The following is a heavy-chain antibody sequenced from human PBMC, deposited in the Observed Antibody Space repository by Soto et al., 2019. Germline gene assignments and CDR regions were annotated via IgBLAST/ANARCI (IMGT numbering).Heavy chain of an antibody. D-gene: IGHD3-3*01. CDR1: GYTFTSYG. CDR3: ASHDDFWSGYSTPPDY. CDR2: ISAYNGNT. J-gene: IGHJ4*02. Sequence: ASVKVSCKASGYTFTSYGISWVRQAPGQGLEWMGWISAYNGNTNYAQKLQGRVTMTTDTSTSTAYKELRSLRSDDTAVYYCASHDDFWSGYSTPPDYWGQGTLVTVSS. V-gene: IGHV1-18*01.